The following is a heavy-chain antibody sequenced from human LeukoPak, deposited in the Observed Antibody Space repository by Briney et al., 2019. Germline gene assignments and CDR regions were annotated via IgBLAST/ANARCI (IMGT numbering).Heavy chain of an antibody. D-gene: IGHD3-22*01. CDR2: IYYIGST. Sequence: PSETLSLTCTLSGGSVSSSTFFWSWIRQPPGKGLDWIGSIYYIGSTYYNPSLRSRVTMSMDTSKNQLSLKLNSVTAADTAVYYCARGPLNYDSSGYAFDPWGQGTLVTVSS. V-gene: IGHV4-39*01. J-gene: IGHJ5*02. CDR3: ARGPLNYDSSGYAFDP. CDR1: GGSVSSSTFF.